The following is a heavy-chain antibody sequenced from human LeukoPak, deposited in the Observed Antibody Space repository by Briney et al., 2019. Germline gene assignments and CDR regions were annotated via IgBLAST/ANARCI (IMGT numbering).Heavy chain of an antibody. V-gene: IGHV1-18*01. D-gene: IGHD6-19*01. CDR1: GYTFTSYG. J-gene: IGHJ4*02. CDR3: ARDRPLGEQWLPTVDC. CDR2: ISAYNGNT. Sequence: ASVKVSCKASGYTFTSYGISWVRQAPGQGLEWMGWISAYNGNTNYAQKLQGRVTMTTDTSTSTAYMELRSLRSDDTAVYYCARDRPLGEQWLPTVDCWGQGTLVTVSS.